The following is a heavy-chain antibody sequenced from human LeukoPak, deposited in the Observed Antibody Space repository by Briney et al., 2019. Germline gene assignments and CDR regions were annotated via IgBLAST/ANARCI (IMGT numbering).Heavy chain of an antibody. D-gene: IGHD6-19*01. Sequence: KTGGSVTLSCAASGFTFRSYSMNWVRNAPGKGLEGVSYIGVNSKHAYFADSVKVRFTIAGDNAKNSRDLQMNSLRDEDTAVCYCERDRGWAIDDWGQGVLVTVSS. CDR2: IGVNSKHA. CDR3: ERDRGWAIDD. CDR1: GFTFRSYS. J-gene: IGHJ4*02. V-gene: IGHV3-21*05.